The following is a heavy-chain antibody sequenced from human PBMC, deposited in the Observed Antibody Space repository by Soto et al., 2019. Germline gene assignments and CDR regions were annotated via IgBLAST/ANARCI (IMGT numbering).Heavy chain of an antibody. Sequence: GTLSLTCTVSGDSINNYSWSGIRQPAGKGLEWIGRIYTSGTTNYNPSLKSRITMSVDTSKNQFSLKLSSVTAADTAVYYCAGYNYGSYAFDIWGQGTMVTV. CDR2: IYTSGTT. CDR3: AGYNYGSYAFDI. J-gene: IGHJ3*02. CDR1: GDSINNYS. V-gene: IGHV4-4*07. D-gene: IGHD3-10*01.